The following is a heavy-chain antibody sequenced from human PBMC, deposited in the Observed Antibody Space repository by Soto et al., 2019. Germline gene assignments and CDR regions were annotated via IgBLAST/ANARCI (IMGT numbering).Heavy chain of an antibody. CDR2: IWYDGSNK. CDR3: ARDGATIFGVVIPMDV. J-gene: IGHJ6*02. Sequence: GGSLRLSCAASGFTFSSHGMHWVRQAPGKGLEWVAVIWYDGSNKYYADSVKGRFTISRDNSKNTLYLQMNSLRAEDTAVYYCARDGATIFGVVIPMDVWGQGTTVTVSS. V-gene: IGHV3-33*01. CDR1: GFTFSSHG. D-gene: IGHD3-3*01.